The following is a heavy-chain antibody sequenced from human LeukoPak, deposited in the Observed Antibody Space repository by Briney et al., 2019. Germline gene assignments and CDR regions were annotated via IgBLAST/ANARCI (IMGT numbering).Heavy chain of an antibody. CDR3: ARDQYDTWSRRGNFDS. V-gene: IGHV3-21*04. D-gene: IGHD3-3*01. CDR2: ISSSSSYI. Sequence: GGSLRLSCAASGFTFSSYSMNWVRQAPGKGLEWVSSISSSSSYIYYADSMKGRFTISRDNTKNSLYLQMNSLRVEDTAVFYCARDQYDTWSRRGNFDSWGQGTLVIVSS. J-gene: IGHJ4*02. CDR1: GFTFSSYS.